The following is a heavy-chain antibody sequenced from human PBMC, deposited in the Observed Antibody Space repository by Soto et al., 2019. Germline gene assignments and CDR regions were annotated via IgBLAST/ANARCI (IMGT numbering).Heavy chain of an antibody. Sequence: GVSLRLSCAASGVTFSSYAMSWVRQAPGKGLEWVSAISGSGGSTYYADSVKGRFTISRDNSKNTLYLQMNSLRAADTAVYYCARHLLWFGPLGGMDVWGQGTTVTVSS. D-gene: IGHD3-10*01. CDR3: ARHLLWFGPLGGMDV. CDR1: GVTFSSYA. CDR2: ISGSGGST. J-gene: IGHJ6*02. V-gene: IGHV3-23*01.